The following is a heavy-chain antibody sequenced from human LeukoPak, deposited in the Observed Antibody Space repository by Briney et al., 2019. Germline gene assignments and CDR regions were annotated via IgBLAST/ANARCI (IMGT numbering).Heavy chain of an antibody. CDR2: IYHSGST. D-gene: IGHD6-13*01. CDR3: ARGGIAAAALYNWFDP. V-gene: IGHV4-4*02. J-gene: IGHJ5*02. Sequence: PSGTLSLTCAVSGGSISSSNWWSGVRQPPGKGLEWIGEIYHSGSTNYNPSLKSRVTISVDKSKNQFPLKLSSVTAADTAVYYCARGGIAAAALYNWFDPWGQGTLVTVSS. CDR1: GGSISSSNW.